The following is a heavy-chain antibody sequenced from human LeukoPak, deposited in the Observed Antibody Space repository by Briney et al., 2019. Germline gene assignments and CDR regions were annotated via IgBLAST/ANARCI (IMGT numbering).Heavy chain of an antibody. CDR2: INPSGGST. CDR3: ATGDPRVAITMVY. CDR1: GYTFTSYY. V-gene: IGHV1-46*01. J-gene: IGHJ4*02. D-gene: IGHD3-10*01. Sequence: GASVKVSFTASGYTFTSYYMHWVRQAPGQGLEWMGIINPSGGSTSYAQKFQGRVTMTRDTSTSTVYMELSSLRSEDTAVYYCATGDPRVAITMVYWGQGTLVTVSS.